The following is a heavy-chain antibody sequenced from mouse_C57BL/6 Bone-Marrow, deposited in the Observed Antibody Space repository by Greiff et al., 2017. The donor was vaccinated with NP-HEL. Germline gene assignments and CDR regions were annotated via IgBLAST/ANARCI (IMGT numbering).Heavy chain of an antibody. CDR1: GYAFSSSW. D-gene: IGHD2-1*01. J-gene: IGHJ2*01. Sequence: VKLMESGPELVKPGASVKISCKASGYAFSSSWMNWVKQRPGKGLEWIGRIYPGDGDTNYNGKFKGKATLTADKSSSTAYMQLSSLTSEDSAVYFCARSRGKDYFDYWGQGTTLTVSS. V-gene: IGHV1-82*01. CDR3: ARSRGKDYFDY. CDR2: IYPGDGDT.